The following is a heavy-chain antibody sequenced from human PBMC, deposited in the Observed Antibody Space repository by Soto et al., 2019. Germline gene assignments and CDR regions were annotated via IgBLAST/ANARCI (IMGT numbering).Heavy chain of an antibody. V-gene: IGHV3-23*01. J-gene: IGHJ6*03. D-gene: IGHD1-1*01. CDR2: ISGSGGST. CDR3: AKGGYEDYYYYMDV. Sequence: GGSLRLSCAASGFTFSSYAMSWVRQAPGKGLEWVSAISGSGGSTYYADSVKGRFTISRDNSKNTLYLQMNSLRAEDTAVFYCAKGGYEDYYYYMDVWGKGTTVTVSS. CDR1: GFTFSSYA.